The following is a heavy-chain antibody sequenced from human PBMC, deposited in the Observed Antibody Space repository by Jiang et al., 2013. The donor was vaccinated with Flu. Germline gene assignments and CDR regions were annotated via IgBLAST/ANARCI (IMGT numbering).Heavy chain of an antibody. D-gene: IGHD6-6*01. CDR1: GGSFSGYY. CDR3: ASMRPMSSIAAAAGGSDP. Sequence: ELLKPSETLSLTCAVYGGSFSGYYWSWIRQPPGKGLEWIGEINHSGSTNYNPSLKSRVTISVDTSKNQFSLKLSSVTAADTAVYYCASMRPMSSIAAAAGGSDPWGQGTLVTVSS. CDR2: INHSGST. V-gene: IGHV4-34*01. J-gene: IGHJ5*02.